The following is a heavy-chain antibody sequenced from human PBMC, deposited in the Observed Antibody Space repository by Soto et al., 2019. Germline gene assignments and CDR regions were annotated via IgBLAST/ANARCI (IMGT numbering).Heavy chain of an antibody. Sequence: GGSLRLSCAPSESTLSNVWMSWVRQAPGKGLEWLGRVKREIDGATTDYAAPVKGRFIISRDDSKNTVYLQMSSLRTQDTGIYYCTTDPIRDYWGLGTLVTVSS. V-gene: IGHV3-15*01. CDR2: VKREIDGATT. CDR1: ESTLSNVW. J-gene: IGHJ4*02. CDR3: TTDPIRDY. D-gene: IGHD2-21*01.